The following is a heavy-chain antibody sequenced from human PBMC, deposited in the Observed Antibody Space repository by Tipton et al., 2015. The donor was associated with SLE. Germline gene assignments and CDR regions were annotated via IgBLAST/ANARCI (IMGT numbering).Heavy chain of an antibody. CDR3: ARDLCGYSSAGGD. CDR1: GFTVSSNY. J-gene: IGHJ4*02. D-gene: IGHD6-25*01. CDR2: IYSGGST. Sequence: SLRLSCAASGFTVSSNYMSWVRQAPGKGLEWVSVIYSGGSTYYADSVKGRFTISRDNSKNTLDLQMNSLRAEGTAVYYCARDLCGYSSAGGDWGQGTLVTVSS. V-gene: IGHV3-53*01.